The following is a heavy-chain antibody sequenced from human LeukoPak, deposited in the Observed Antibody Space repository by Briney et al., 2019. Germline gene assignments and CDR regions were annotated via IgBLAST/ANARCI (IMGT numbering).Heavy chain of an antibody. J-gene: IGHJ4*02. CDR3: AISDYYDNSGPDY. CDR2: ISGSGGST. V-gene: IGHV3-23*01. D-gene: IGHD3-22*01. CDR1: GFTFSSYA. Sequence: GGSLRLSCAASGFTFSSYAMSWVRQAPGKGLEWVSAISGSGGSTYYADSVKGRFTISRDNSKNTVYLQMNSLRAEDTAVYFCAISDYYDNSGPDYWGQGTLVTVSS.